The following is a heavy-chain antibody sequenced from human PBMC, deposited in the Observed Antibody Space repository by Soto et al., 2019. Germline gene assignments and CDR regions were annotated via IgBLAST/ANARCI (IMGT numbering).Heavy chain of an antibody. J-gene: IGHJ6*02. Sequence: GGSLRLSCAASGFTFSSYNMNWVRQAPGKGLEWVSSISSSSSYIYYADSMKGRFTISRDNAKNSLYLQMNSLRAEDTAVYYCAREFNEDGMDVWGQGTTVTVSS. CDR2: ISSSSSYI. V-gene: IGHV3-21*01. CDR3: AREFNEDGMDV. CDR1: GFTFSSYN. D-gene: IGHD2-8*01.